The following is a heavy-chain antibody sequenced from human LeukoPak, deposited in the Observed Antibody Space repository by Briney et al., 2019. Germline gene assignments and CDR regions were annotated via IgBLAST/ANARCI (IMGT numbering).Heavy chain of an antibody. V-gene: IGHV3-7*03. Sequence: GGSLRLSCAASGFTFSSYSMSWVRQVPGKGLEWVANIKKDGSETYYVDSVKGRFTISRDNAKNSLYLQMNSLRAEDTAMYYCARGRYSGTTYYFDYWGQGTLVTVSS. CDR1: GFTFSSYS. J-gene: IGHJ4*02. CDR3: ARGRYSGTTYYFDY. CDR2: IKKDGSET. D-gene: IGHD5-12*01.